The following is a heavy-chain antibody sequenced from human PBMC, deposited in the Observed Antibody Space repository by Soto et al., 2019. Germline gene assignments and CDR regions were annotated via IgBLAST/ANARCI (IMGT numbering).Heavy chain of an antibody. CDR2: IIPILGIA. CDR1: GGTFSSYT. CDR3: ARGERGYCSSTSCYESIEDYMDV. D-gene: IGHD2-2*01. V-gene: IGHV1-69*02. J-gene: IGHJ6*03. Sequence: QVQLVQSGDEVKKPGSSVKVSCKASGGTFSSYTISWVRQAPGQGHEWMGRIIPILGIANYAQKFQGRVTITADKSTSTAYMELSSLRSEDTAVYYCARGERGYCSSTSCYESIEDYMDVWGKGTTVTVSS.